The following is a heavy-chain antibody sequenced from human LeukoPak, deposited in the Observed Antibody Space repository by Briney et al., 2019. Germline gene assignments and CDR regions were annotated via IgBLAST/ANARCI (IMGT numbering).Heavy chain of an antibody. Sequence: GGSLRLSCAASGFAFSDYWMSWVRQAPGKGLEWVAKIKPDGSEKYYVDSVKGRFTISRGKAKNSLYLQMNSLRDEDTAVYYCARGGYSYGHDYWGQGTLVTVSS. CDR3: ARGGYSYGHDY. CDR1: GFAFSDYW. D-gene: IGHD5-18*01. V-gene: IGHV3-7*01. J-gene: IGHJ4*02. CDR2: IKPDGSEK.